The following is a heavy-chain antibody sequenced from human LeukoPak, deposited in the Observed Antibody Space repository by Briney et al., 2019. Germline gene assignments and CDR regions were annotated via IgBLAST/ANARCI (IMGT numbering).Heavy chain of an antibody. D-gene: IGHD3-22*01. CDR2: ISYDGSNK. CDR1: GFTFSSYG. Sequence: GGSLRLSCAASGFTFSSYGMSWVRQAPGKGLEWVAVISYDGSNKYYADSVKGRFTISRDNSKNTLYLQMNSLTAEDTAVYYCARDGGGSSGYYWGLGYWGQGTLVTVSS. J-gene: IGHJ4*02. V-gene: IGHV3-30*03. CDR3: ARDGGGSSGYYWGLGY.